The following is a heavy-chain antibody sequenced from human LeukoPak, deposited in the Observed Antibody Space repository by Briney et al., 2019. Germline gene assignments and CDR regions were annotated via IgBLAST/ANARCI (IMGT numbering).Heavy chain of an antibody. CDR1: GYTFTNYD. CDR2: MNPNSGNT. V-gene: IGHV1-8*01. CDR3: ARGLRREQQLLRAFDY. J-gene: IGHJ4*02. D-gene: IGHD6-13*01. Sequence: ASVRVSCKASGYTFTNYDINWVRQASGQGLEWMGWMNPNSGNTGSAHKFQGRVTMTSNTSKNTAYMELSSLRSEDTAVYYCARGLRREQQLLRAFDYWGQGTPVTVSS.